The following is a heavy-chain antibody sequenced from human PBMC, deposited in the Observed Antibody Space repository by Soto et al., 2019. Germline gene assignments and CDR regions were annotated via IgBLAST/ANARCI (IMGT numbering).Heavy chain of an antibody. V-gene: IGHV3-7*04. Sequence: EVQLVESGGGLVQPGGSLRLSCEASGFTLGNYWMNWVRQTPGKGLEWVANIKPDGGEQYYVDSVKGRFTISRDNVKDSLYLQMSSLRGDDTAVYYCARGHSNSCDYWGQGTLVTVSS. CDR1: GFTLGNYW. CDR3: ARGHSNSCDY. J-gene: IGHJ4*02. CDR2: IKPDGGEQ. D-gene: IGHD5-18*01.